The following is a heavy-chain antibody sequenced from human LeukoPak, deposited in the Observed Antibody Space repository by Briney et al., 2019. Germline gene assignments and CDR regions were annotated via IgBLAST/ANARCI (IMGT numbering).Heavy chain of an antibody. J-gene: IGHJ5*02. CDR1: GFTFSSYW. CDR2: IKQDGREK. CDR3: ARGGVRWFDP. V-gene: IGHV3-7*01. Sequence: PGGSLRLSCAASGFTFSSYWMSWVGQAPGKGLEWVANIKQDGREKYYVDSVKGRFTISRDNANNSLYLQMNSLRAEDTAVYYCARGGVRWFDPWGQGTLVTVSS.